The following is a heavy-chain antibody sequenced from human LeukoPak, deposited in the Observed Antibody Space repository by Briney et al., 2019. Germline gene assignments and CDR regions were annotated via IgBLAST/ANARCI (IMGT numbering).Heavy chain of an antibody. V-gene: IGHV3-23*01. CDR3: AKRGVVIRVILVGFHKEAYYFDS. Sequence: GGSLRLSCAVSGITLSNYGMSWVRQAPGQGLEWVAGISGSGGTTNYADSVMGRFTISRDNPKNTLYLQMNSLRAEASAVYFCAKRGVVIRVILVGFHKEAYYFDSWGQGVLVTVSS. J-gene: IGHJ4*02. CDR1: GITLSNYG. D-gene: IGHD3-22*01. CDR2: ISGSGGTT.